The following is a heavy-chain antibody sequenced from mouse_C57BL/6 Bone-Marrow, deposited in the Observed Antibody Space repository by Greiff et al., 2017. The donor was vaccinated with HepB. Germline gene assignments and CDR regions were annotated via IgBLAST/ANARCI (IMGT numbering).Heavy chain of an antibody. CDR2: ISDGGSYT. Sequence: EVQLVESGGGLVKPGGSLKLSCAASGFTFSSYAMSWVRQTPEKRLEWVATISDGGSYTYYPDNVKGRFTISRDNAKNNLYLQMSHLKTEDTAMYYCASLLFWYFDVWGTGTTVTVSS. V-gene: IGHV5-4*01. J-gene: IGHJ1*03. CDR3: ASLLFWYFDV. CDR1: GFTFSSYA.